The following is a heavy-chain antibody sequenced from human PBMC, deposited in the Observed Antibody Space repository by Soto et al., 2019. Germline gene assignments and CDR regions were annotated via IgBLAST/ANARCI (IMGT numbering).Heavy chain of an antibody. CDR1: GFTFSSYA. CDR3: AKGLKWELDY. Sequence: EVQLLESGGGLVQPGGSLRLSCAASGFTFSSYAMSWVRQAPGKGLEWVSAISGSGGSTYYADSVKGRFTISRDNSKNPLDLQMNSLRAEDTAVYYGAKGLKWELDYLGQGTLVTVSS. J-gene: IGHJ4*02. CDR2: ISGSGGST. V-gene: IGHV3-23*01. D-gene: IGHD1-26*01.